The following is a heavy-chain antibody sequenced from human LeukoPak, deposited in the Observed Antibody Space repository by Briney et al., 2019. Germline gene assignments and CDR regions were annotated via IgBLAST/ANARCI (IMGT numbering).Heavy chain of an antibody. CDR1: GFTFSSYS. Sequence: PGGSLRLSCAASGFTFSSYSMNWVRQAPGKGLEWVSYISSSSSTIYYADSVKGRFTISRDNAKNSLYLQTNSLRAEDTAVYYCAGDGGVLWFGELEFDPWGQGTLVTVSS. J-gene: IGHJ5*02. D-gene: IGHD3-10*01. V-gene: IGHV3-48*04. CDR2: ISSSSSTI. CDR3: AGDGGVLWFGELEFDP.